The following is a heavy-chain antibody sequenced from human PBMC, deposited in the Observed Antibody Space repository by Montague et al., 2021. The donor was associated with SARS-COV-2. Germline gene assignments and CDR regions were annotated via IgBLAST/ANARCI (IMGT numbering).Heavy chain of an antibody. CDR1: GGSFSGYY. V-gene: IGHV4-34*01. J-gene: IGHJ5*02. CDR2: INHSGST. D-gene: IGHD3-3*01. Sequence: SETLSLTCAVYGGSFSGYYWNWIRQPPGKGLEWIGEINHSGSTNYNPSLKSRVTISVDTSKKQFSLKLNSMTAADTAVYYCARGADYDFWSGFLRYKWFDPWGLGTPVTVSS. CDR3: ARGADYDFWSGFLRYKWFDP.